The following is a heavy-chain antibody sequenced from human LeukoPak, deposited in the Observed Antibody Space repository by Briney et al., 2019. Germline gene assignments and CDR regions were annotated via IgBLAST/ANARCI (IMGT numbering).Heavy chain of an antibody. CDR3: VKDYQVGNSPAFGDY. CDR2: LIENGATT. J-gene: IGHJ4*02. CDR1: GFTFSSHA. Sequence: GGSLRLSCAASGFTFSSHAMSWVRRAPGKGLEWVSGLIENGATTYYADSVKGRFTISRDNSRNTMYLQMNSLRAEDTAVYYCVKDYQVGNSPAFGDYWGQGTLVTIPS. V-gene: IGHV3-23*01. D-gene: IGHD1-26*01.